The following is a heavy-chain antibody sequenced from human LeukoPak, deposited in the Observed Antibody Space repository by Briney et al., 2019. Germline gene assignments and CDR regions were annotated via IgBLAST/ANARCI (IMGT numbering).Heavy chain of an antibody. CDR3: AREGISARRGYYGMDV. CDR2: IYYSGST. J-gene: IGHJ6*02. CDR1: GGSISSGDYY. V-gene: IGHV4-30-4*01. D-gene: IGHD2/OR15-2a*01. Sequence: SQTLSLTCTVSGGSISSGDYYWSRIRQPPGKGLEWIGYIYYSGSTYYNPSLKSRVTISLDTSKNQFSLKLSSVTAADTAVYYCAREGISARRGYYGMDVWGQGTTVTVSS.